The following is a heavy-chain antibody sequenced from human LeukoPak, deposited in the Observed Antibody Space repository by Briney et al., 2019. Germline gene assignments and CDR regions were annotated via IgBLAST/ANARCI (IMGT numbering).Heavy chain of an antibody. CDR1: GYTFSSYA. CDR2: INAGNGNT. J-gene: IGHJ5*02. CDR3: ARDLYCSGGSCYGGHNWFDP. D-gene: IGHD2-15*01. V-gene: IGHV1-3*01. Sequence: ASVKVSCKASGYTFSSYAMHWVRQAPGQRLEWMGWINAGNGNTKYSQKFQGRVTITRDTSASTAYMELSSLRSEDTAVYYCARDLYCSGGSCYGGHNWFDPWGQGTLVTVSS.